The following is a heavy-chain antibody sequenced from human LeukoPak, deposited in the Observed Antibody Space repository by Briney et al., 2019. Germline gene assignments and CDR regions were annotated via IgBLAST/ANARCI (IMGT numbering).Heavy chain of an antibody. D-gene: IGHD2-15*01. CDR3: ARWRWYFDY. CDR1: GGSISIGSYY. V-gene: IGHV4-61*02. CDR2: IYTSGST. Sequence: SETLSLTCTVSGGSISIGSYYWSWLRQPAGKGLEWIGRIYTSGSTNYNPSLKSRVTISVDKSKNQFSLKLSSVTAADTAVYYCARWRWYFDYWGQGTLVTVSS. J-gene: IGHJ4*02.